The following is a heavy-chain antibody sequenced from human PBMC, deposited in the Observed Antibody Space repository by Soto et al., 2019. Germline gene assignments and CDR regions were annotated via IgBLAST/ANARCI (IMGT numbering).Heavy chain of an antibody. Sequence: SQTLSLTCAISGDSVSSNTDAWYRIRQSQSRGLEWLGRTYHRSKWYNDYAVSVKSRITMQSDTSKKQVSLQLNNVTPEDTDVYYCSRETPIFIVGYYYYAMDVWGQGTTVTVSS. CDR3: SRETPIFIVGYYYYAMDV. J-gene: IGHJ6*02. D-gene: IGHD2-15*01. CDR2: TYHRSKWYN. V-gene: IGHV6-1*01. CDR1: GDSVSSNTDA.